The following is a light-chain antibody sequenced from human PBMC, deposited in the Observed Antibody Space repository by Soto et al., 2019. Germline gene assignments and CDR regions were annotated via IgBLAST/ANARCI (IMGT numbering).Light chain of an antibody. CDR3: ASFSNSTFV. CDR1: SGDIGSYNR. Sequence: QSVLTQPASVSGSPGQSITISCTGTSGDIGSYNRVSWYQQHPGKAPKLIIYEVTDRPSGVSNRFSGSKSANTASLTLSGLQADDEAEYYCASFSNSTFVFGSGTKLTVL. V-gene: IGLV2-14*01. CDR2: EVT. J-gene: IGLJ1*01.